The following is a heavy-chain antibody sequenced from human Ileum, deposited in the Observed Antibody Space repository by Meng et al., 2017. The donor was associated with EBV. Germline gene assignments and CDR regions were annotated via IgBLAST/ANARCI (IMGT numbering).Heavy chain of an antibody. J-gene: IGHJ4*02. V-gene: IGHV1-18*01. Sequence: QVQVVQSGAEGKKPGASVKVSCKASGYTFTNYGISWLRQAPGQGLEWMGWISAYNGNTNYAQNLQGRVTMTTDTSTGTAYMEVRSLRSDDTAVYYCARAGNGGSYYFTYWGQGTLVTVSS. D-gene: IGHD1-26*01. CDR3: ARAGNGGSYYFTY. CDR2: ISAYNGNT. CDR1: GYTFTNYG.